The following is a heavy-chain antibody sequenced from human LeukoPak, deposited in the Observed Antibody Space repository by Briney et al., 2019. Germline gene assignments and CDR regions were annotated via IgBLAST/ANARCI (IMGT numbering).Heavy chain of an antibody. CDR2: VSGSGAAT. CDR1: GFTFSNYA. J-gene: IGHJ4*02. Sequence: GGSLRLSCAASGFTFSNYAMSWVRQAPGKGLEWVSAVSGSGAATYYADSVKGRFTISRDNAKNSLYLQMNSLRAEDTAVYYCARVQDPYSSSWYVIDYWGQGTLVTVSS. V-gene: IGHV3-23*01. CDR3: ARVQDPYSSSWYVIDY. D-gene: IGHD6-13*01.